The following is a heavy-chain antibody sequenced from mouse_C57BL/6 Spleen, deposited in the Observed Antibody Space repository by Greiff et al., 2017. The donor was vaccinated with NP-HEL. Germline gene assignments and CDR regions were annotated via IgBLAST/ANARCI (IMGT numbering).Heavy chain of an antibody. V-gene: IGHV14-4*01. CDR3: THYDGYYPFAY. D-gene: IGHD2-3*01. CDR2: IDPENGYT. CDR1: GFNIKDDY. Sequence: EVQLQQSGAELVRPGASVKLSCTASGFNIKDDYMHWVKQRPEQGLEWIGWIDPENGYTEYASKFQGKATITADTSSNTAYLQLSSLTSEDTAVYYGTHYDGYYPFAYWGQGTLVTVSA. J-gene: IGHJ3*01.